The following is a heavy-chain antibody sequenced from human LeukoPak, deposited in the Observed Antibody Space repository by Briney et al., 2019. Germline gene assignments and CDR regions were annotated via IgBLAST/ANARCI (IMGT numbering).Heavy chain of an antibody. CDR2: INPSGGST. J-gene: IGHJ4*02. D-gene: IGHD5-24*01. CDR1: GGTFSSYA. Sequence: ASVKVSCKASGGTFSSYAISWVRQAPGQGLEWMGIINPSGGSTSYAQKFQGRVTMTRDTSTSTVYMELSSLRSEDTAVYYCARESVEMATIGDYWGQGTLVTVSS. CDR3: ARESVEMATIGDY. V-gene: IGHV1-46*01.